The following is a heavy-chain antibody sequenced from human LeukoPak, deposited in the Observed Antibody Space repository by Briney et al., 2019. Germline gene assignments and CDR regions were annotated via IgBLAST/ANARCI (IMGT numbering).Heavy chain of an antibody. J-gene: IGHJ4*02. Sequence: PGGSLRLSCAASGFTFSVYFMSWFRQAPGKGLEWVGFIRSNTYGGTAEYAASVKGRFTISRDDSKSIAYLQMNSLKTEDTAVYYCTKGDYHAYWGQGTLATVSS. CDR1: GFTFSVYF. CDR3: TKGDYHAY. CDR2: IRSNTYGGTA. V-gene: IGHV3-49*03.